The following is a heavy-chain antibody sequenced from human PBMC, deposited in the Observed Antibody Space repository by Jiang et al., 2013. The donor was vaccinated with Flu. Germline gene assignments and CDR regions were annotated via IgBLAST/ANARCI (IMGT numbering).Heavy chain of an antibody. CDR1: GYTFTGYY. J-gene: IGHJ4*02. CDR2: INPNSGGT. D-gene: IGHD6-19*01. Sequence: GAEVKKPGASVKVSCKASGYTFTGYYMHWVRQAPGQGLEWMGWINPNSGGTNYAQKFQGRVTMTRDTSISTAYMELSRLRSDDTAVYYCARLPAAVAGILGAPPDYWGQGTLVTVSS. CDR3: ARLPAAVAGILGAPPDY. V-gene: IGHV1-2*02.